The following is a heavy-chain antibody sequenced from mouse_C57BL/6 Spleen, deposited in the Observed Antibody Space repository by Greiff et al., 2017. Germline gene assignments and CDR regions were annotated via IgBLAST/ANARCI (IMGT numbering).Heavy chain of an antibody. CDR2: IDPSDSYT. V-gene: IGHV1-69*01. CDR1: GYTFTSYW. CDR3: AGRGSSRFDY. D-gene: IGHD1-1*01. J-gene: IGHJ2*01. Sequence: QVQLQQPGAELVMPGASVKLSCKASGYTFTSYWMHWVKQRPGQGLEWIGEIDPSDSYTNYNQKFKGKSTLTVDKSSSTAYMQLSSLTSEDSAVYYYAGRGSSRFDYWGQGTTLTVSS.